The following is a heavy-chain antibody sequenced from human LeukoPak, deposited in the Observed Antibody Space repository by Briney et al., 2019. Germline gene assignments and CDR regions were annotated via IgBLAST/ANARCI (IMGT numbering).Heavy chain of an antibody. CDR3: AKDRGYSRYNCFDY. CDR1: GFTFDDYA. J-gene: IGHJ4*02. CDR2: ISWNSGSI. V-gene: IGHV3-9*01. Sequence: GGSLRLSCAASGFTFDDYAMHWVRQAPGKGLEWVSGISWNSGSIGYADSVKGRFTISRDNAKNSLYLQMNSLRAEDTALYYCAKDRGYSRYNCFDYWGQGTLVTVSS. D-gene: IGHD5-18*01.